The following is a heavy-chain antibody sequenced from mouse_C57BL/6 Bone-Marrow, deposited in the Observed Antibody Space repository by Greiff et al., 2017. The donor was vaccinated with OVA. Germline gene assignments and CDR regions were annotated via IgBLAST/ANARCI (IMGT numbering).Heavy chain of an antibody. V-gene: IGHV3-1*01. CDR2: ISYSGST. CDR3: ARTYSNPYYYAMDY. CDR1: GYSITSGYD. D-gene: IGHD2-5*01. Sequence: EVNLVESGPGMVKPSQSLSLTCTVTGYSITSGYDWHWIRHFPGNKLEWMGYISYSGSTNYNPSLKSRISITHDTSKNHFFLKLNSVTTEDTATYYCARTYSNPYYYAMDYWGQGTSVTVSS. J-gene: IGHJ4*01.